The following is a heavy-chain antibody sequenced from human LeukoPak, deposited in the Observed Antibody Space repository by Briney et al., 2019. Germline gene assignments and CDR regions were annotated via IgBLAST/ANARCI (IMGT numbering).Heavy chain of an antibody. CDR2: IYYSGST. CDR3: ASGSSSGLLGWFDP. D-gene: IGHD6-13*01. J-gene: IGHJ5*02. V-gene: IGHV4-30-4*01. Sequence: KPSETLSLTCTVSGGPISSGDYYWSWIRQPPGKGLEWIGYIYYSGSTYYNPSLKSRVTISVDTSKNQFSLKLNSVTAADTAMYYCASGSSSGLLGWFDPWGQGTLVTVSS. CDR1: GGPISSGDYY.